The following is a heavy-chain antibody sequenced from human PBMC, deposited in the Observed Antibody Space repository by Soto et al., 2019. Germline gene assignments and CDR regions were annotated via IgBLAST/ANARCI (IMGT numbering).Heavy chain of an antibody. Sequence: EVQLLESGGGLVQPGGSLTLSCATSGFTFSSYAMVWVRQAAEKGLEWVASMSNNGDTAYYADSVKGRFTISRGNSENTRYLQMNGLRADDTALYFCAKSRVFIGAIVTLLDSWGQGTQVTVSS. J-gene: IGHJ4*02. CDR3: AKSRVFIGAIVTLLDS. V-gene: IGHV3-23*01. D-gene: IGHD3-16*02. CDR2: MSNNGDTA. CDR1: GFTFSSYA.